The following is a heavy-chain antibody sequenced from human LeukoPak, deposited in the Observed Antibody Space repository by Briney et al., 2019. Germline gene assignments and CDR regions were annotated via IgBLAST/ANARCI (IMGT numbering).Heavy chain of an antibody. D-gene: IGHD3-22*01. J-gene: IGHJ4*02. CDR2: FDPEDGET. Sequence: ASVKVSCKVSGYTLTELSMHWVRQAPGKGLEWMGGFDPEDGETIYAQKFQGRVTMTEDTSTDTVYMELSSLRSEDTAVYYCATEGRYYYDKGLFDYWGQGTLVTVSS. CDR3: ATEGRYYYDKGLFDY. CDR1: GYTLTELS. V-gene: IGHV1-24*01.